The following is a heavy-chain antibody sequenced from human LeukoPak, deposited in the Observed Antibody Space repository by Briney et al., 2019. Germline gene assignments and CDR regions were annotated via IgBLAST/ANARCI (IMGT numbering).Heavy chain of an antibody. CDR1: GFTFSSYE. CDR3: ATSLSGWGTYHYMKV. V-gene: IGHV3-48*03. J-gene: IGHJ6*03. D-gene: IGHD1-26*01. Sequence: PGGSLRLSCAASGFTFSSYEMNWVRQAPGRGLEWVSFIASDGTIYYADSVRGRFTLSRDSAKNSLYLQMNSLRAEDTAIYYCATSLSGWGTYHYMKVWGTGTTVTISS. CDR2: IASDGTI.